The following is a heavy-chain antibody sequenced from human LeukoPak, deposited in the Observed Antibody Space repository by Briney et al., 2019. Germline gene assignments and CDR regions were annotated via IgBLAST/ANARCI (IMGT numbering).Heavy chain of an antibody. CDR3: ARESVASTNSYFYYMDV. CDR2: ISSDGGGT. J-gene: IGHJ6*03. D-gene: IGHD1-26*01. CDR1: GLTFSDYT. V-gene: IGHV3-64*01. Sequence: GGSLRLSCVVSGLTFSDYTMHWVRQALGKGLEDVAVISSDGGGTYYATSVRGRFTISRDNSNNALYLHMGNLRADDMGMYFCARESVASTNSYFYYMDVWGKGTTVTISS.